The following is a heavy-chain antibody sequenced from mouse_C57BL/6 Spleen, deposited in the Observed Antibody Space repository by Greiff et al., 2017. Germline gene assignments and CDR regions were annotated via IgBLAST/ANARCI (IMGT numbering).Heavy chain of an antibody. CDR1: GFTFSSYT. V-gene: IGHV5-9*01. Sequence: EVMLVESGGGLVKPGGSLKLSCAASGFTFSSYTMSWVRQTPEKRLEWVATISGGGGNTYYPDSVKGRFTISRDNATNTLYLQMSSLRSEDTALYYCAREGTYYFDYWGQGTTLTVSS. CDR2: ISGGGGNT. D-gene: IGHD3-1*01. CDR3: AREGTYYFDY. J-gene: IGHJ2*01.